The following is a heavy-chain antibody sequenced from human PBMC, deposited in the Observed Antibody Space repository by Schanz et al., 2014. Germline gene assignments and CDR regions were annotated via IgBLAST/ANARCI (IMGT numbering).Heavy chain of an antibody. CDR3: ARGLGDERWLDLNEAFDI. Sequence: QVQLVQSGAEVMKPGSSVKVSCKASGGTFSSYTINWVRQAPGQGLEWMGRIIPILGITNVAQTFQDRVTITSDKTTRTAYMELSILRSEDTAVYYCARGLGDERWLDLNEAFDIWGQGPIGTV. CDR2: IIPILGIT. CDR1: GGTFSSYT. V-gene: IGHV1-69*02. J-gene: IGHJ3*02. D-gene: IGHD6-19*01.